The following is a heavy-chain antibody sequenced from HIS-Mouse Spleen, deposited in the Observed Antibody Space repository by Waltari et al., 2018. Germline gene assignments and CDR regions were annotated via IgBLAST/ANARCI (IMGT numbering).Heavy chain of an antibody. V-gene: IGHV4-39*07. Sequence: QLQLQESGPGLVKPSETLSPTCTVSGGSLSSSSYYWGWIRQPPGKGLEWIVSIYYRGSTYYNPSLKSRVTISVDTSKNQFSLKLSSVTAADTAVYYCAREIPYSSSWYDWYFDLWGRGTLVTVSS. CDR2: IYYRGST. CDR3: AREIPYSSSWYDWYFDL. D-gene: IGHD6-13*01. CDR1: GGSLSSSSYY. J-gene: IGHJ2*01.